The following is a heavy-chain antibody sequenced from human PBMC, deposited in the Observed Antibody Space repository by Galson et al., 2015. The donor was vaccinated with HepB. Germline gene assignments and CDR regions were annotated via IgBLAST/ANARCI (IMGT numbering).Heavy chain of an antibody. CDR2: ISSSSNYI. D-gene: IGHD3-22*01. Sequence: SLRLSCAAPGFSFSSYSMNWVRQAPGKGLEWVSFISSSSNYIYYADSVKGRFTISRDNAKNSLYLQMNSLRAEDTALYYCARRTSSSGYSTPFDYWGQGTLVAVSS. V-gene: IGHV3-21*01. CDR3: ARRTSSSGYSTPFDY. CDR1: GFSFSSYS. J-gene: IGHJ4*02.